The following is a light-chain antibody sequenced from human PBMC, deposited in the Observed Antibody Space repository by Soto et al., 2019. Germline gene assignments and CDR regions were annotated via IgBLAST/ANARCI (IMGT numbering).Light chain of an antibody. CDR2: AAS. CDR1: QGISSY. Sequence: DIQLTQSPSFLSASVGDRVTITCRASQGISSYLAWYQQKPGKAPKLLIYAASTLQSGVPSRFSGSGSGTEFTLTIASLQPEDCATYFSQNLNSSPLLTFSPGTTLDI. CDR3: QNLNSSPLLT. V-gene: IGKV1-9*01. J-gene: IGKJ3*01.